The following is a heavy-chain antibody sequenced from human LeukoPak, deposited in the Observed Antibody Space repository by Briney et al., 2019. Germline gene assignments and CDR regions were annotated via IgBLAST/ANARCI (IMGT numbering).Heavy chain of an antibody. Sequence: PGGSLRLSCAASGFTFSSYWMSWVRQAPGKGLEWVANIKQDGSEKYYVDSVKGRFTISRDNAKNSLYLQMNSLRAEDTAVYYCARDRCSSTSCYSYYYYYYMDVWGKGTTVTVSS. CDR1: GFTFSSYW. CDR3: ARDRCSSTSCYSYYYYYYMDV. D-gene: IGHD2-2*01. V-gene: IGHV3-7*01. J-gene: IGHJ6*03. CDR2: IKQDGSEK.